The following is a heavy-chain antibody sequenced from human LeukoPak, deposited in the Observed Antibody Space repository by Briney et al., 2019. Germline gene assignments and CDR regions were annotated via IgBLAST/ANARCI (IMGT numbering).Heavy chain of an antibody. CDR1: GYTFTSHY. D-gene: IGHD3-22*01. CDR3: AREIGVYSSGTDAFDI. J-gene: IGHJ3*02. Sequence: ASVKVSCKASGYTFTSHYMHWVRQAPGQGLEWMGIINPNGGSTNYAQKFQGRVTVTRDTSISTAYMELSRLRSDDTAVYYCAREIGVYSSGTDAFDIWGQGTMVTVSS. CDR2: INPNGGST. V-gene: IGHV1-46*01.